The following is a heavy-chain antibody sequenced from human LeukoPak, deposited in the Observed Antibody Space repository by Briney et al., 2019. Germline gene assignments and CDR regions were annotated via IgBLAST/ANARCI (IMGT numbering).Heavy chain of an antibody. CDR2: ISGSGGST. CDR1: GFTFSSYA. D-gene: IGHD4-17*01. Sequence: PGGSLRLSCAASGFTFSSYAMSWVRQAPGKGLEWVSAISGSGGSTYYADSVKGRFTISRDNSKNTLYLQMNSLRAEDTAVYYCAGDYGERDYYFDYWGQGTLVTVSS. V-gene: IGHV3-23*01. CDR3: AGDYGERDYYFDY. J-gene: IGHJ4*02.